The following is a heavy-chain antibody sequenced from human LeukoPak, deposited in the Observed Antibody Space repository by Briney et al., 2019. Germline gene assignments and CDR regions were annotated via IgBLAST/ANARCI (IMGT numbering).Heavy chain of an antibody. CDR1: GFTFSSYA. CDR2: IIGSGGST. CDR3: AKGSSLRLGPTVEFYFDS. J-gene: IGHJ4*02. V-gene: IGHV3-23*01. D-gene: IGHD1-26*01. Sequence: GGSLRLSCEASGFTFSSYAMNWVRQALGKGLEWVSAIIGSGGSTYYADSVKGRFTISRDNSKNTLYVQMNSLRAEDTAVYYCAKGSSLRLGPTVEFYFDSWGQGTLVTVSS.